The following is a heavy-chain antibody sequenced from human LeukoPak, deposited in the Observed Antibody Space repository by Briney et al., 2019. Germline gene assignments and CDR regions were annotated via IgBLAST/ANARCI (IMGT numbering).Heavy chain of an antibody. J-gene: IGHJ4*02. D-gene: IGHD6-13*01. CDR2: IYYSGST. V-gene: IGHV4-59*08. CDR1: GESISGFY. CDR3: ARQWYSSSWGGDY. Sequence: HPSETLSLTCTVSGESISGFYWTWIRQPPGKGLEWIGYIYYSGSTNYNPSLKSRVTISVDTSKTQFSLKLSSVTAADTAVYYCARQWYSSSWGGDYWGQGTLVTVSS.